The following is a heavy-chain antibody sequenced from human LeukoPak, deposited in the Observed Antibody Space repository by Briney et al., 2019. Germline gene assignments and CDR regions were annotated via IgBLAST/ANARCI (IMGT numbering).Heavy chain of an antibody. Sequence: GGSLRLSCAGSGFMFSSYSMTWVRQAPGKGLEWISYISSISRTTHYAHSVQARFTLSRDNGKNSLYLQMNSLRAEDTAIYYCAKGKYYSGWGQGTRVIVSS. J-gene: IGHJ4*02. V-gene: IGHV3-48*01. D-gene: IGHD3-10*01. CDR2: ISSISRTT. CDR3: AKGKYYSG. CDR1: GFMFSSYS.